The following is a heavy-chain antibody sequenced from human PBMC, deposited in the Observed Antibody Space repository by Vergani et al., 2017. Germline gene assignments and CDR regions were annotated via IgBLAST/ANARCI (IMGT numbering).Heavy chain of an antibody. CDR2: IYWDDDK. J-gene: IGHJ2*01. CDR3: AHRQSSCWLTQDPGKSDWYFDL. Sequence: QITLKESGPTLVKPTQTLTLTCTFSGFSLSTSGVGVGWIRQPPGKALEWLALIYWDDDKRYSPSLKSRLTITTDTSKNQVVLTMTNMDPVDTATYYCAHRQSSCWLTQDPGKSDWYFDLWGRGTLVTVSS. CDR1: GFSLSTSGVG. V-gene: IGHV2-5*02. D-gene: IGHD6-13*01.